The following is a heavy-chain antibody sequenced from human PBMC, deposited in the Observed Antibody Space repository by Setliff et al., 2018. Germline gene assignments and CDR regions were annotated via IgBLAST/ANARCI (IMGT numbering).Heavy chain of an antibody. Sequence: GSLRLSCAASTFTLGTYSMHWVRQAPGKGLAWVSSISPYSDYIYYADSVKGRFTISRDNAKNSLYLQMNSLGAEDTAVYYCARDRGGTNPWFDPWGQGTLVTVSS. CDR3: ARDRGGTNPWFDP. V-gene: IGHV3-21*06. D-gene: IGHD3-10*01. J-gene: IGHJ5*02. CDR2: ISPYSDYI. CDR1: TFTLGTYS.